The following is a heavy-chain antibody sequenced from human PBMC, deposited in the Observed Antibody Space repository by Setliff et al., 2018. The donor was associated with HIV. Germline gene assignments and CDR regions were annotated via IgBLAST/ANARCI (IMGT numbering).Heavy chain of an antibody. Sequence: SVNVSCKASGGTFSSYAISWVRQAPGQGLEWMGGIIPIFGTANYAQKFQGRVTITADESTSTAYMELSSLRSEDTAVYYCARDGPIAAAGTEGLWFDPWGQGTLVTVSS. J-gene: IGHJ5*02. CDR3: ARDGPIAAAGTEGLWFDP. CDR2: IIPIFGTA. CDR1: GGTFSSYA. D-gene: IGHD6-13*01. V-gene: IGHV1-69*13.